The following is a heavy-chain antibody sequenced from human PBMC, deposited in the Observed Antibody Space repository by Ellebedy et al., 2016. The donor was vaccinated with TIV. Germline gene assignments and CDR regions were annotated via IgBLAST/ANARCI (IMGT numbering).Heavy chain of an antibody. D-gene: IGHD1-7*01. CDR2: ISGSGGST. J-gene: IGHJ3*02. CDR1: GFTFSSYA. CDR3: AKVGDNWNYWLDAFDI. Sequence: GGSLRLXXAASGFTFSSYAMSWVRQAPGKGLEWVSAISGSGGSTYYADSVKGRFTISRDNSKNTLYLQMNSLRAEDTAVYYCAKVGDNWNYWLDAFDIWGQGTMVTVSS. V-gene: IGHV3-23*01.